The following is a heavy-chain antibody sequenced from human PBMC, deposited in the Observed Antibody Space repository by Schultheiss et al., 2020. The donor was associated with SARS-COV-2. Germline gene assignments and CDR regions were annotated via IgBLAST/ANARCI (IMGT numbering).Heavy chain of an antibody. J-gene: IGHJ4*02. CDR3: ARHPTPYCSGGSCYSFPHDY. V-gene: IGHV3-21*05. CDR2: ISSSSSYI. CDR1: GFTFSSYE. D-gene: IGHD2-15*01. Sequence: GESLKISCAASGFTFSSYEMNWVRQAPGKGLEWVSYISSSSSYIYYADSVKGRFTISRDNSKNTLYLQMNSLRAEDTAVYYCARHPTPYCSGGSCYSFPHDYWGQGTLVTVSS.